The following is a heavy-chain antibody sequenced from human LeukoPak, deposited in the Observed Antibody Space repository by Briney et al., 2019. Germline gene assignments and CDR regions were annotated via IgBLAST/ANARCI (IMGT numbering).Heavy chain of an antibody. CDR1: GFTFSSYA. CDR3: ARERDGDYVDVFDY. Sequence: GGSLRPSCAASGFTFSSYAMHWVRQAPGKGLEWVAVIWYDGSNKYYADSVKGRFTISRDNSKNTLYLQMNSLRAEDTAVYYCARERDGDYVDVFDYWGQGTLVTVSS. D-gene: IGHD4-17*01. J-gene: IGHJ4*02. V-gene: IGHV3-33*01. CDR2: IWYDGSNK.